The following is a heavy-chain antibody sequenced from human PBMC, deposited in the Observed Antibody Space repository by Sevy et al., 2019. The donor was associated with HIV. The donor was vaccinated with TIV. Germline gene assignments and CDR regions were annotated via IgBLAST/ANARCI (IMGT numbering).Heavy chain of an antibody. CDR1: GGSISSYY. D-gene: IGHD6-13*01. V-gene: IGHV4-59*01. CDR2: IYYSGST. J-gene: IGHJ6*03. CDR3: ARVELWGRAAAGTQLGYYMDV. Sequence: SETLSLTCTVSGGSISSYYWSWIRQPPGKGLEWIGYIYYSGSTNYNPSLKSRVTISVDTSKNQFSLKLSSVTAVDTAVYYCARVELWGRAAAGTQLGYYMDVWGKGTRSPSP.